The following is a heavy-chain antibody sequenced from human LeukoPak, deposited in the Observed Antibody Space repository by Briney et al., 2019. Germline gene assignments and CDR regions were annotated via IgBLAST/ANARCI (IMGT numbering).Heavy chain of an antibody. D-gene: IGHD6-13*01. CDR1: GFTFSSYE. J-gene: IGHJ4*02. CDR3: ARDREEPIAAAGIPFDY. Sequence: GGSLRLSCAASGFTFSSYEMNWVRQAPGKGLEWVSYISSSGSTIYYADSVKGRFTISRDNAKNSLYLQMNSLRAEDTAVYYCARDREEPIAAAGIPFDYWGQGTLVTVSS. CDR2: ISSSGSTI. V-gene: IGHV3-48*03.